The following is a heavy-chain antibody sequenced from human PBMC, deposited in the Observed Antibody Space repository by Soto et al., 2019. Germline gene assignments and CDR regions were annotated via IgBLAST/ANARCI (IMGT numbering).Heavy chain of an antibody. CDR2: ISSSSSYI. J-gene: IGHJ4*02. Sequence: EVQLVESGGGLVKPGGSLRLSCAASGFTFSTYSMNWVRQAPGKGLEWVSSISSSSSYIYYVDSVKGRFTISRDNAKNSLYLQMNSLRAEDTAVYYCASPEYYYDTSGWYYWGQGTLVTVSS. CDR1: GFTFSTYS. CDR3: ASPEYYYDTSGWYY. V-gene: IGHV3-21*01. D-gene: IGHD3-22*01.